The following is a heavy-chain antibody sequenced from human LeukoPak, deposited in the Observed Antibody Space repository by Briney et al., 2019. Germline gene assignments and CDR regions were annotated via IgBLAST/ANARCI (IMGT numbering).Heavy chain of an antibody. D-gene: IGHD3-10*01. J-gene: IGHJ3*02. CDR3: ARRQRITTVRGSGDAIDI. CDR2: IYHTGST. Sequence: SETLSLTCTVSGDSISSYYWSWIRQSPGKGLEWIGYIYHTGSTNYNPSLTSRVTISLDTSKNQFSLKLSSVTAADTAVYYCARRQRITTVRGSGDAIDIWGQGTMVTVSS. CDR1: GDSISSYY. V-gene: IGHV4-59*08.